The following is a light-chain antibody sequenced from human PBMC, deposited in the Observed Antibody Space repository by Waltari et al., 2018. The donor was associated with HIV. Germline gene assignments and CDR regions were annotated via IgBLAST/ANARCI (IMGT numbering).Light chain of an antibody. CDR1: NIGSKS. J-gene: IGLJ3*02. Sequence: SYVPTQPPSVSVAPGQTARITCGGNNIGSKSVPWYQQKPGQAPVLVVYDDSDRPSGIPGRFSGSNSGNTATLTISRVEAGDEADYYCQVWDSSSDHPVFGGGTKLTVL. CDR2: DDS. V-gene: IGLV3-21*02. CDR3: QVWDSSSDHPV.